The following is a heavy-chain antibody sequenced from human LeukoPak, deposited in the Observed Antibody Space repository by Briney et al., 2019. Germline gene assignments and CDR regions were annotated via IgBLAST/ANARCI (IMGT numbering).Heavy chain of an antibody. CDR1: GFTFSSYS. CDR2: ISSSSSYI. V-gene: IGHV3-21*01. J-gene: IGHJ4*02. Sequence: GGSLRLSCAASGFTFSSYSMNWVRQAPGKGLEWVSSISSSSSYIYYADSVKGRFTISRDNAKNSLYLQMNSLRAEDTAVYYCARDLHPRLTGYFDYWGQGTPVTVSS. D-gene: IGHD3-16*01. CDR3: ARDLHPRLTGYFDY.